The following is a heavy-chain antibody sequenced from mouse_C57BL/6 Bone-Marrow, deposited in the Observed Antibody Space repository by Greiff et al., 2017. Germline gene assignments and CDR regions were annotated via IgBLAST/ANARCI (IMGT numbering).Heavy chain of an antibody. CDR1: GYAFSSYW. Sequence: VQRVESGAELVKPGASVKISCKASGYAFSSYWMNWVKQRPGKGLEWIGQIYPGDGDTNYNGKFKGKATLTADKSSSTAYLQLSSLTSEDSAVYFCARTNDRGYAMDYWGQGTSVTVSS. CDR2: IYPGDGDT. D-gene: IGHD2-3*01. J-gene: IGHJ4*01. V-gene: IGHV1-80*01. CDR3: ARTNDRGYAMDY.